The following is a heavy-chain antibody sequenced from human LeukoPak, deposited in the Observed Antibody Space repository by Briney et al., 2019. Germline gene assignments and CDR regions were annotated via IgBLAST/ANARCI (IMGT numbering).Heavy chain of an antibody. V-gene: IGHV3-48*01. Sequence: GGSLSLSCAASGYPFDNFAMCWGRQHPGRGLVGSAYISRISTAIQYADSVKGRFTASRDNGENSLSPQIHGLSVEDTALYYYARDGDNWADLWGQGALVTVSS. CDR2: ISRISTAI. CDR1: GYPFDNFA. J-gene: IGHJ5*02. CDR3: ARDGDNWADL. D-gene: IGHD5-24*01.